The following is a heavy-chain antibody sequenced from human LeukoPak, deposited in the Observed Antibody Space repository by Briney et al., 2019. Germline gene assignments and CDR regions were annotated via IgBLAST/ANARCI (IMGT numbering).Heavy chain of an antibody. CDR1: GGSISSYY. V-gene: IGHV4-59*01. D-gene: IGHD5-12*01. Sequence: SETLSLTCTVSGGSISSYYWSWIRQPPGKGLKWIGYIYYSGSTNYNPSLKSRVTISVDTSKNQFSLKLSSVTAADTAVYYCARGDIVATSIDYWGQGTLVTVSS. CDR3: ARGDIVATSIDY. CDR2: IYYSGST. J-gene: IGHJ4*02.